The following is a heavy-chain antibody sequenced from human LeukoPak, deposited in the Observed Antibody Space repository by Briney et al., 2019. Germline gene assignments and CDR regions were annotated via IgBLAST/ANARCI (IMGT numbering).Heavy chain of an antibody. Sequence: SETLSLTCAVSGGSISSSNWWSWVRQPPGKGLEWIGEIYHSGSTNYNPSLKSRVTISVDKSKNQFSLNLSSVTAADTAVYYCARSGGDRNYYYYGMDVWGQGTTVTVSS. J-gene: IGHJ6*02. CDR1: GGSISSSNW. D-gene: IGHD2-21*01. CDR2: IYHSGST. CDR3: ARSGGDRNYYYYGMDV. V-gene: IGHV4-4*02.